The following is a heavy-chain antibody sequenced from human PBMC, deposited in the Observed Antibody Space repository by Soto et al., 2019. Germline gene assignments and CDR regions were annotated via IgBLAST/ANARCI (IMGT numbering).Heavy chain of an antibody. Sequence: VGSLRLSCISSGFTFRTYTMNWVRQAPGKGLEWVSGIRGFSPYTFYAESVKGRFTISRDNAKNSLYLQMNSLRAEDTAVYYCARDRGYDAHDYYYNAMDVWGQGTTVTVSS. CDR3: ARDRGYDAHDYYYNAMDV. J-gene: IGHJ6*02. CDR1: GFTFRTYT. D-gene: IGHD3-10*01. CDR2: IRGFSPYT. V-gene: IGHV3-21*01.